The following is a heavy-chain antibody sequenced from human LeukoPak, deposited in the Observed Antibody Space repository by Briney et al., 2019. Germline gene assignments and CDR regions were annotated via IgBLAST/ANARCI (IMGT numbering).Heavy chain of an antibody. CDR3: ASKQWLAPPPDS. CDR1: GFTFSKYW. D-gene: IGHD6-19*01. V-gene: IGHV3-74*01. Sequence: GGSLRLSCEASGFTFSKYWMLWVRQAPGKGLESVSRINTDGTVTTYADSVKGRFTVSRDNADNTMFLQMNSVRDEDTAVYYCASKQWLAPPPDSWGQGTPVTVSS. CDR2: INTDGTVT. J-gene: IGHJ4*02.